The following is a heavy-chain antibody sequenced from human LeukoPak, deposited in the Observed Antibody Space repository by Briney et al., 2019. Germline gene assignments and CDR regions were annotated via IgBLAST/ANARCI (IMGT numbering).Heavy chain of an antibody. V-gene: IGHV4-61*01. CDR2: IYYSGST. Sequence: SETLSLTCTVSGGSVSSGSYYWSWIRQPPGKGLEWIGYIYYSGSTNYNPSLKSRVTISVDTSKNQFSLKLSSVTAADTAVYYCARAEPGEAQDYWGQGTLVTVSS. CDR3: ARAEPGEAQDY. D-gene: IGHD4-17*01. CDR1: GGSVSSGSYY. J-gene: IGHJ4*02.